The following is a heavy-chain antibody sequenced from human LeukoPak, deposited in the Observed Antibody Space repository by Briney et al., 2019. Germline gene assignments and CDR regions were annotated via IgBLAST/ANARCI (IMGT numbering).Heavy chain of an antibody. CDR1: GGTFSSYA. V-gene: IGHV1-69*04. CDR3: AMGCSSTSCPGYYFDY. D-gene: IGHD2-2*01. J-gene: IGHJ4*02. Sequence: ASVKVSCKASGGTFSSYAISWVRQAPGQGLEWMGRIIPILGIANYAQKFQGRVTITADKSTSTAYMELSSLRSEDTAVYYCAMGCSSTSCPGYYFDYWGQGTLVTVSS. CDR2: IIPILGIA.